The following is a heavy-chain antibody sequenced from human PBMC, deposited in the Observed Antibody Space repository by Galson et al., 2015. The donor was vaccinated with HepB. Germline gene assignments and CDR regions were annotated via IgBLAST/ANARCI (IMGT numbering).Heavy chain of an antibody. CDR1: GGSITTYY. V-gene: IGHV4-4*07. CDR2: IYTSGST. J-gene: IGHJ3*02. D-gene: IGHD2-2*01. CDR3: ARTVVSGARGAFDI. Sequence: ETLSLTCTVSGGSITTYYWSWIRQPAGKGLEWIGRIYTSGSTINNPSLRSRVTMSVDTSKNQFSLNLSSVTAADTAVYFCARTVVSGARGAFDIWGQGTMVTVSS.